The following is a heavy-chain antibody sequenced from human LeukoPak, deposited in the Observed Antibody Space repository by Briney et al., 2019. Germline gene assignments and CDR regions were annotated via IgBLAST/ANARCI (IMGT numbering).Heavy chain of an antibody. D-gene: IGHD1-1*01. V-gene: IGHV4-34*01. CDR3: ARVETSKSSIDY. J-gene: IGHJ4*02. CDR2: INHSGST. Sequence: SETLSLTCAVYGASFSGYYWSWIRQPPGKGLEWIGEINHSGSTNYNPSLKSRLTISIDTSKNQFSLKLNSVTAADTAMYYYARVETSKSSIDYWGQGTLVTVSS. CDR1: GASFSGYY.